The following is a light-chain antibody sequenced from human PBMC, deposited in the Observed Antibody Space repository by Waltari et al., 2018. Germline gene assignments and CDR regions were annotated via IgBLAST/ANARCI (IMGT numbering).Light chain of an antibody. J-gene: IGKJ1*01. CDR1: QSVSSN. Sequence: EIVMTQSPGILSVSPGERATLSCRASQSVSSNLAWYQQKPGQAPRLLIHGVSSRATGIPARFSGSGTGIEFALTISSLQSEDFAVYYCQQYNSWPSGTFGQGTKVENK. CDR3: QQYNSWPSGT. V-gene: IGKV3-15*01. CDR2: GVS.